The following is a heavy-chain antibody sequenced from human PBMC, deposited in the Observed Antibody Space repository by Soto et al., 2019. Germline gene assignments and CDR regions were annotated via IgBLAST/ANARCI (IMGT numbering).Heavy chain of an antibody. CDR1: GFTFSSYD. CDR3: ARGVVAAGRGEDAFDI. J-gene: IGHJ3*02. Sequence: EVQLVESGGGLVQPGGSLRLSCAASGFTFSSYDMHWVRQATGKCLEWVAAIVTAGDTYYPGSVKGRFTISRENAKNSLYLQMNSLRAGDTAVYYCARGVVAAGRGEDAFDIWGQGTMVTVSS. CDR2: IVTAGDT. D-gene: IGHD2-15*01. V-gene: IGHV3-13*01.